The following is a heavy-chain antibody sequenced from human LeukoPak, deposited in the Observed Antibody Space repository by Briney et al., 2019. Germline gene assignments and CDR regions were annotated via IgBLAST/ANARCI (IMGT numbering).Heavy chain of an antibody. CDR2: IYYSGST. CDR1: GGSISSYY. CDR3: GSGAAAGSYFGY. Sequence: PSETLSLTCTVSGGSISSYYWSWIRQPPGKGLEWIGYIYYSGSTNYNPSPKSRVTISVDTSKNQFSLKLSSVTAADTAVYYCGSGAAAGSYFGYWGQGTLVTVSS. J-gene: IGHJ4*02. V-gene: IGHV4-59*01. D-gene: IGHD6-13*01.